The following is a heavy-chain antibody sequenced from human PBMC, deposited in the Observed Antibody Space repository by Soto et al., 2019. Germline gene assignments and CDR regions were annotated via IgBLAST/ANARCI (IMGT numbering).Heavy chain of an antibody. CDR1: GYTFTGYY. CDR2: INPNSGGT. Sequence: ASVKVSFKASGYTFTGYYMHWVRQAPGQGLEWMGWINPNSGGTNYAQKFQGWVTMTRDTSISAAYMELSRLRSDDTAVYYCASDRIGLWSRLTEYYGMDVWGQGTTVTVSS. V-gene: IGHV1-2*04. CDR3: ASDRIGLWSRLTEYYGMDV. D-gene: IGHD5-18*01. J-gene: IGHJ6*02.